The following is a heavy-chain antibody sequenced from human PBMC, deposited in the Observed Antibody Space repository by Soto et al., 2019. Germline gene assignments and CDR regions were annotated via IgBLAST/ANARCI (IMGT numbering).Heavy chain of an antibody. Sequence: QVQLQQWGAGLLKPSETLSLTCAVYGESFSGYYWSWIRQPPGKGLEWIGEINHSGSTNYNPSLKSRVTMSVDTSKNQFSLKLSSVTAADTAMYYCAGNIVATISSFDYWSQGTLVTVSS. D-gene: IGHD5-12*01. J-gene: IGHJ4*02. CDR2: INHSGST. CDR3: AGNIVATISSFDY. CDR1: GESFSGYY. V-gene: IGHV4-34*02.